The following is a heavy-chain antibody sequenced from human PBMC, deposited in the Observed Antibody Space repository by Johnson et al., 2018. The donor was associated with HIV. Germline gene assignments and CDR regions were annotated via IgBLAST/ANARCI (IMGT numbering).Heavy chain of an antibody. CDR1: GFTVSSNY. V-gene: IGHV3-66*01. J-gene: IGHJ3*02. Sequence: EVQLVESGGGLVQPGGSLRLSCAASGFTVSSNYMSWVRQAPGKGLEWVSVIYSGGSTYYADSVKGRFTISRDNSKNTLYLQMNSLRAEDTAVYYGMLRTHAEKAFDIWGQGTMVTVSS. CDR2: IYSGGST. D-gene: IGHD2-8*01. CDR3: MLRTHAEKAFDI.